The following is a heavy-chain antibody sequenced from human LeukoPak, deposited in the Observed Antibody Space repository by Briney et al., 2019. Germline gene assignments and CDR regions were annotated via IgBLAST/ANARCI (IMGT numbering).Heavy chain of an antibody. J-gene: IGHJ3*02. CDR1: GFTFSSYG. CDR2: IRYDGSNK. Sequence: GGSLRLSCAASGFTFSSYGMHWVRQAPGKGLEWVAFIRYDGSNKYYADSVKGRFTISRDNAKNSLYLQMNSLRAEDTALYYCARDRLRWLQSDAFDIWGQGTMVTVSS. CDR3: ARDRLRWLQSDAFDI. D-gene: IGHD5-24*01. V-gene: IGHV3-30*02.